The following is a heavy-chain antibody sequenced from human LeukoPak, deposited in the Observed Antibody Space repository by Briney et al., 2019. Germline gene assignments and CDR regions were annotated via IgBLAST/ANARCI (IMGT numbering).Heavy chain of an antibody. Sequence: SETLSLTCAFYGRSFSGYYWSWIRQPPAKGLEWIGEINHGGSTNYDPSLKGRVTISVDTSKNQFSLKLSSVTAADAAVYYCARGRRYCSGGSCYSYYYYGMDVWGQGTTVTVSS. CDR3: ARGRRYCSGGSCYSYYYYGMDV. V-gene: IGHV4-34*01. CDR2: INHGGST. D-gene: IGHD2-15*01. J-gene: IGHJ6*02. CDR1: GRSFSGYY.